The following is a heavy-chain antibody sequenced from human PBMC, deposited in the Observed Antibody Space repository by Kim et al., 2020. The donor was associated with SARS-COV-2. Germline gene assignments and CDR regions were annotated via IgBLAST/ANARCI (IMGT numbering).Heavy chain of an antibody. CDR2: ISYDGSNK. Sequence: GGSLRLFCAASGFTFSSYAMHWVRQAPGKGLEWVAVISYDGSNKYYADSVKGRFTISRDNSKNTLYLQMNSLRAEDTAVYYCARVRDYSSSWYGIDYWGQGTLVTVSS. V-gene: IGHV3-30*04. CDR1: GFTFSSYA. CDR3: ARVRDYSSSWYGIDY. D-gene: IGHD6-13*01. J-gene: IGHJ4*02.